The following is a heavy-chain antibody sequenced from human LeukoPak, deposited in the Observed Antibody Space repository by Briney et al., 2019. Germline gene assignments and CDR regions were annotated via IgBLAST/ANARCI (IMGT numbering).Heavy chain of an antibody. D-gene: IGHD2-2*01. V-gene: IGHV3-13*01. CDR1: GFTFSSYD. J-gene: IGHJ6*02. CDR3: ARGVPAASNYYYYGMDV. Sequence: GGSLRLSCAASGFTFSSYDMHGVRQATGKGLEWVSAIGTAGDTYYPGSVRGRFTISRENAKNSLYLQMNSLRAGDTAVYYCARGVPAASNYYYYGMDVWGQGTTVTVSS. CDR2: IGTAGDT.